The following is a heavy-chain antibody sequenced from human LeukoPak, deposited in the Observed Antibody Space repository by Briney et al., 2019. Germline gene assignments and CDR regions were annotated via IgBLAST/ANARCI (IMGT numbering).Heavy chain of an antibody. Sequence: XXXXXXVRQAPGKGLEWVAVISYDGSNKYYADSVKGRFTISRDNSKNTLYLQMNSLRAEDTAVYYCARKEMEFDYWGQGTLVTVSS. CDR1: XXX. CDR3: ARKEMEFDY. V-gene: IGHV3-30-3*01. CDR2: ISYDGSNK. D-gene: IGHD5-24*01. J-gene: IGHJ4*02.